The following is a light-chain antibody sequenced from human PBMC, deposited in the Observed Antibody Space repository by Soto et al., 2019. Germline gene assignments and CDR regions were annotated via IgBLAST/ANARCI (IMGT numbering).Light chain of an antibody. V-gene: IGKV1-39*01. Sequence: DIQMTQSPSSLSASVGERVTITCRASQSISSYLNWYQHKPGKAPKLLIYAASSLQTGVPSRFSGSRSGTDFALTISSLQREDFATYYCHQTDTFPRTFGQGTKVEMK. CDR2: AAS. CDR1: QSISSY. CDR3: HQTDTFPRT. J-gene: IGKJ1*01.